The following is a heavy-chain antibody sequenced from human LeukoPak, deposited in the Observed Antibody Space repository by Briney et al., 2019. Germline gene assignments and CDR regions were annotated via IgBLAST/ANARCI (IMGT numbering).Heavy chain of an antibody. Sequence: SETLSLTCAVYGGSFSGYYWSWIRQPPGKGLEWIGEINHSGSTNYNASLKSRVTISVDTSKNQFSLKLSSVTAADTAVYYCARGLSEQLATPPWGQGTLVTVSS. CDR2: INHSGST. D-gene: IGHD6-6*01. V-gene: IGHV4-34*01. CDR3: ARGLSEQLATPP. CDR1: GGSFSGYY. J-gene: IGHJ5*02.